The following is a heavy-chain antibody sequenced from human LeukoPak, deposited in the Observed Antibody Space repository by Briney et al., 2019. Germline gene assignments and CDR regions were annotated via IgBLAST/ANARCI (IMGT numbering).Heavy chain of an antibody. D-gene: IGHD2-2*01. CDR3: ASGHQYNWFDP. CDR2: ISSSSSTI. Sequence: PGGSLRLSCAASGFTFSSYSMNWVRQAPGKGLEWVSYISSSSSTIYYADSVKGRFTISRDNAKNSLYLQMNSLRAEDTAVYYCASGHQYNWFDPWGQGTLVTVSS. V-gene: IGHV3-48*01. J-gene: IGHJ5*02. CDR1: GFTFSSYS.